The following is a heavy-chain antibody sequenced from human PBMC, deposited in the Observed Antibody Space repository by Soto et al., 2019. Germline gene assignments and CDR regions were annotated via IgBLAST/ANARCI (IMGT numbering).Heavy chain of an antibody. CDR1: GGSISSGGYY. D-gene: IGHD2-8*02. V-gene: IGHV4-61*08. CDR2: IYYSGST. CDR3: ARDKLTGLFDY. J-gene: IGHJ4*02. Sequence: SETLSLTCTVSGGSISSGGYYWSWIRQPPGKGLEWIGYIYYSGSTNYNPSLKSRVTISVDTSKNQFSLKLTSVTAADTAVYYCARDKLTGLFDYWGQGTLVTVSS.